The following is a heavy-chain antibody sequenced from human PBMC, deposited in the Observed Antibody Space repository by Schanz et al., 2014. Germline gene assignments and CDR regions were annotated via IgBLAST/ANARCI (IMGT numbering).Heavy chain of an antibody. CDR3: ARTAXXXGSYTYALDV. Sequence: QVQLVESGGGVVQPGGSLRLSCAASGFTFTNLGMHWVRRAPGKGLEWVAFIRYDGSNQYYADSVKGRFTISRDNSKXXXXLQXXXXXXXXXXXXXXARTAXXXGSYTYALDVWGQGTTVTVSS. D-gene: IGHD4-4*01. CDR2: IRYDGSNQ. J-gene: IGHJ6*02. CDR1: GFTFTNLG. V-gene: IGHV3-30*02.